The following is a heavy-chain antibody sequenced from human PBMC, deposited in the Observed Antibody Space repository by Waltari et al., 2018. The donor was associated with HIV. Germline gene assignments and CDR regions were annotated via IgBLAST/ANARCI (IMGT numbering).Heavy chain of an antibody. V-gene: IGHV7-4-1*02. CDR3: ARTLVSSRLVRFDP. CDR2: INTDTGNP. D-gene: IGHD6-6*01. CDR1: GYRTPSQP. Sequence: QVQLVQSGSELKKPGASVRVPCEASGYRTPSQPINCVRRAPGQGLEWMGWINTDTGNPTYAPGFTGRFVFSLDSSVSTAYLQISSLMVDDTAVYYCARTLVSSRLVRFDPWGQGTLVTVSS. J-gene: IGHJ5*02.